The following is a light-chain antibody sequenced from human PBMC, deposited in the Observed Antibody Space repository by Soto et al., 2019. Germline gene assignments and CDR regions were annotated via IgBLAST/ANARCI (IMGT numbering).Light chain of an antibody. V-gene: IGKV3D-15*01. CDR2: DAS. CDR1: QDVSSK. CDR3: QQYNNWPRDT. J-gene: IGKJ5*01. Sequence: ELVVTQSPATLSVSPGERVTLSCRTSQDVSSKLAWYQQKAGQAPSLLIYDASTRATGTPARFSGSGSGTEFTLTISSLQSEDFAVYYCQQYNNWPRDTFGQGTRLEIK.